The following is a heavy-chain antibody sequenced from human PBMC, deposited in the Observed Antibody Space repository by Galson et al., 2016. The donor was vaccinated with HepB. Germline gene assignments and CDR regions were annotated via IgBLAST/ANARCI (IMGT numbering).Heavy chain of an antibody. CDR3: ARYGDEAGWNFHQ. CDR2: IKEDGSKS. Sequence: SLRLSCAASGFTFSRFWMNWVRQAPGKGLEWVASIKEDGSKSFYADSVKGRFTISRGNVENSLPLQMNSLRAEDTAVYYCARYGDEAGWNFHQWGQGTLVTVSS. J-gene: IGHJ1*01. V-gene: IGHV3-7*03. D-gene: IGHD6-19*01. CDR1: GFTFSRFW.